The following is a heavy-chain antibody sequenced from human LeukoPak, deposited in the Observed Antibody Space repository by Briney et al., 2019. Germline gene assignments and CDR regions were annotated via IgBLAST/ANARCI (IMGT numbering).Heavy chain of an antibody. J-gene: IGHJ6*02. CDR3: ARERVNESAGGYDILTGYPYYYYYGMDV. V-gene: IGHV1-18*01. D-gene: IGHD3-9*01. CDR2: ISAYNGNT. Sequence: ASVTVSFTASGYTFTSYGISWVRQARGQGLEGMGWISAYNGNTNYAQKLQGRVTMTTDTSTSTAYMELRSLRSDDTAVYYCARERVNESAGGYDILTGYPYYYYYGMDVWGQGTTVTVSS. CDR1: GYTFTSYG.